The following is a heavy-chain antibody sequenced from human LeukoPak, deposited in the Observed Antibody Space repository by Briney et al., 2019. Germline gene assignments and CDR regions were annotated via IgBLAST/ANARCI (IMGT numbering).Heavy chain of an antibody. J-gene: IGHJ5*02. CDR2: ISNSGSAK. CDR1: GFTFSDYY. V-gene: IGHV3-11*01. Sequence: GGSLRLSCAASGFTFSDYYMNWLRQAPGRGLEWVSYISNSGSAKYYADSVKGRFTISRNNAKNSVYLEMNSLRAEDTAVYYCASDSSGYFGPWGQGTLVTVSS. D-gene: IGHD3-22*01. CDR3: ASDSSGYFGP.